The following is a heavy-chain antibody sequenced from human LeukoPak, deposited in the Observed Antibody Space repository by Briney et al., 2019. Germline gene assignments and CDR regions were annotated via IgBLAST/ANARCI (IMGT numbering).Heavy chain of an antibody. J-gene: IGHJ4*02. Sequence: PGGSLRLSCAASTLTFSSYVMTWVRQAPGKGLEWVAIVSGSGGTTDYADSVKGRFTISRDNSNNMVYLQLKSLRVEDTAVYYCARDRVYGSGSQWGQGTLVTVSS. CDR2: VSGSGGTT. V-gene: IGHV3-23*01. D-gene: IGHD3-10*01. CDR1: TLTFSSYV. CDR3: ARDRVYGSGSQ.